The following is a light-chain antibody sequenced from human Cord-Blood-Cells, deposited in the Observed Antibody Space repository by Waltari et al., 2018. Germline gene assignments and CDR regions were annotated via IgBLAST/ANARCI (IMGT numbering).Light chain of an antibody. Sequence: EIVMTQSPPSLPVTPGEPASISCRSSPSLLHSNGYNYLEWYLQKPGQSPHLLIYLGSKRASGVPDRFSGSGAGTDFTLKISRVEAEDVGVYYCRQALQTPFTFGPGTKVDIK. CDR2: LGS. CDR1: PSLLHSNGYNY. V-gene: IGKV2-28*01. CDR3: RQALQTPFT. J-gene: IGKJ3*01.